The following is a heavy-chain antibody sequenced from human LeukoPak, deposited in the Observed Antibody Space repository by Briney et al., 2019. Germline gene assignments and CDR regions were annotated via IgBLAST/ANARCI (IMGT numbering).Heavy chain of an antibody. Sequence: ASVKVSRKASGYTFTTYGISWVRQAPGQGLEWMGWISAYTGNTNYAQKLQGRVTMTTDTSTSTAYMELRSLRSDDTAVYYCARSVEAGAGDDYWGQGTLVTVSS. V-gene: IGHV1-18*01. D-gene: IGHD3-16*01. CDR2: ISAYTGNT. CDR1: GYTFTTYG. J-gene: IGHJ4*02. CDR3: ARSVEAGAGDDY.